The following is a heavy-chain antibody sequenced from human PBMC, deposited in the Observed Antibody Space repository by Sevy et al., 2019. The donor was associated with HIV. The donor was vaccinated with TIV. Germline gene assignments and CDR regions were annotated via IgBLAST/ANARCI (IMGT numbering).Heavy chain of an antibody. CDR2: ISWDGGST. CDR1: GFTFDDYT. Sequence: RGSLRLSCAASGFTFDDYTMHWVRQAPGKGLEWVSLISWDGGSTYYADSVKGRFTISRDNSKNSLYLQMNSLRTEDTALYYCAKRGYPTGYDWGYFDYWGQGTLVTVSS. D-gene: IGHD5-12*01. V-gene: IGHV3-43*01. J-gene: IGHJ4*02. CDR3: AKRGYPTGYDWGYFDY.